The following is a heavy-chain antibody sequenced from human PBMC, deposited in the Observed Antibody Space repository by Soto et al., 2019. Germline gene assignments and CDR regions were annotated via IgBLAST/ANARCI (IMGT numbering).Heavy chain of an antibody. V-gene: IGHV1-58*02. CDR3: AATFDSGSYDFGGHPW. CDR1: GFTFSSSA. CDR2: IVVGSGKT. J-gene: IGHJ4*02. Sequence: WXSAEVSFRASGFTFSSSAIQWVREARGQPLEWIGWIVVGSGKTDYTHNLQARVTITRDKSTSTAYMELSGLRSEDTAVYYCAATFDSGSYDFGGHPWWGQGTLVTVSS. D-gene: IGHD2-21*01.